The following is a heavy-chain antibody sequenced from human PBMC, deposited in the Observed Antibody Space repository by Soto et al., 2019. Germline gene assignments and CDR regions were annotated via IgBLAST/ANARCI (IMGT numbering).Heavy chain of an antibody. CDR2: TYYRSKWYN. V-gene: IGHV6-1*01. CDR3: AREGQWLSNWFDP. J-gene: IGHJ5*02. Sequence: SHALSLTCVLSGYSVSSNSAAWNSIRQCPSRGLEWLGRTYYRSKWYNDYAVSVKSRITNNPDTSKNQFSLQLNSVTPEDTSVYYCAREGQWLSNWFDPWGQGTLVTVSS. CDR1: GYSVSSNSAA. D-gene: IGHD3-22*01.